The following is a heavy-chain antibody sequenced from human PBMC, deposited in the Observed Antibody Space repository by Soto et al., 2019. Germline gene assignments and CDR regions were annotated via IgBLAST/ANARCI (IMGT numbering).Heavy chain of an antibody. CDR2: IWYDESRR. D-gene: IGHD3-3*02. CDR1: GFTFNQYG. Sequence: QVQLVESGGGVVQPGRSLRLSCAASGFTFNQYGMHWVRQAPGKGLEWVALIWYDESRRYYVDSVKGRFTISRDQSKNTLNQEMNSLRAEDTGVYYCGRDIRRSWYDSWGQGTLVTVS. V-gene: IGHV3-33*01. CDR3: GRDIRRSWYDS. J-gene: IGHJ5*01.